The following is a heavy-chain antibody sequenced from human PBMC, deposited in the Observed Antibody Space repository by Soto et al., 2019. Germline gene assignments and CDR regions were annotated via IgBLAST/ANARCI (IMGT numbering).Heavy chain of an antibody. CDR2: MNANSGNT. J-gene: IGHJ4*02. D-gene: IGHD3-10*01. CDR3: ARSLYGDNVDY. V-gene: IGHV1-8*01. CDR1: GYTFTSND. Sequence: QGQLVQSGAEVKKPGASVKVSCKASGYTFTSNDINWVRQATGQGLVWMGWMNANSGNTGYAQKLQVRVTMTRTNSIITASMELSSLRSDDTAVYYCARSLYGDNVDYCGQGTLVTVSS.